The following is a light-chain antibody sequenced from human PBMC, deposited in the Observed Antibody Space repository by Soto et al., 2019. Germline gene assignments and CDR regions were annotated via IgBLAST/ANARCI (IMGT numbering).Light chain of an antibody. CDR1: QSVSSSY. CDR2: GAS. Sequence: EIVMTQSPATLSLSPGERATLSCRASQSVSSSYLAWYQQKPGQAPRLLIYGASTRATGIPARFSGSGSGTDFTLTISRLQPEDFAVYYCQQDDNLPRTFGQGTKVEIK. J-gene: IGKJ1*01. V-gene: IGKV3D-7*01. CDR3: QQDDNLPRT.